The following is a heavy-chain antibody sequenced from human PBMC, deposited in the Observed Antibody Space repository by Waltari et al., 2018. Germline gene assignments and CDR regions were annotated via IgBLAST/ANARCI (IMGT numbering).Heavy chain of an antibody. CDR2: INSDGSSP. Sequence: EVQLVESGGGLVQPGGSLRLSCAASGFTFSSYWMHWVRQAPGKGLVGVSRINSDGSSPSYADSVKGRFTISRDNAKNTLYLQMNSLRAEDTAVYYCARDPNSSGWYVGWFDPWGQGTLVTVSS. CDR1: GFTFSSYW. D-gene: IGHD6-19*01. J-gene: IGHJ5*02. CDR3: ARDPNSSGWYVGWFDP. V-gene: IGHV3-74*01.